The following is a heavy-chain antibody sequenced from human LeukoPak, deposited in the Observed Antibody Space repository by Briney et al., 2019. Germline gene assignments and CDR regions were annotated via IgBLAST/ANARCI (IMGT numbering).Heavy chain of an antibody. V-gene: IGHV1-69*05. D-gene: IGHD2-15*01. J-gene: IGHJ2*01. CDR2: IIPIFGTA. Sequence: SVKVSCKASGGTFSSYAISGVRQAPGQGLEWMGGIIPIFGTANYAQKFQGRVTITTDESTSTAYMELSSLRSEDTAVYYCARVTGRDCSGGSCYRYWYFDLWGRGTLVTVSS. CDR3: ARVTGRDCSGGSCYRYWYFDL. CDR1: GGTFSSYA.